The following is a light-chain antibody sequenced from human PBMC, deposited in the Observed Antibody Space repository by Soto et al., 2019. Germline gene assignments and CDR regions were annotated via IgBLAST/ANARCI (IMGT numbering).Light chain of an antibody. CDR2: DSS. CDR3: HHYHSFSIT. CDR1: PNISIW. V-gene: IGKV1-5*01. J-gene: IGKJ5*01. Sequence: IELTPSPSPLYASVXXRVTIXRRASPNISIWLAWYQQMRGRAARLLIYDSSVLESGVASTFSGGRSGTEFSLTISNLLPADFAAYYCHHYHSFSITLGQGTRMEI.